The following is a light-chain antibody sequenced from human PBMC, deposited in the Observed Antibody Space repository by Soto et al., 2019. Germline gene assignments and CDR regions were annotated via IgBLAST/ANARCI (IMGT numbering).Light chain of an antibody. V-gene: IGKV1-5*01. J-gene: IGKJ1*01. CDR3: QQYSSYSG. CDR2: DAS. Sequence: DIQMTQSPSTLSASVGDRVTITCRASQSISRWLAWYHQKPGKAPKLLIYDASSLESGVPSRFSGSGSGTEFPLTISSLQPDDFATYYCQQYSSYSGFGQGTKVEIK. CDR1: QSISRW.